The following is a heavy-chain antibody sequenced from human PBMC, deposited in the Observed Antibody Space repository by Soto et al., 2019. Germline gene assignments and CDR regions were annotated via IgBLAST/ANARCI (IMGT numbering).Heavy chain of an antibody. CDR1: GFTFSSYA. Sequence: GGSLRLSCAASGFTFSSYAMSWVRQAPGKGLEWVSAISGSGGSTYYADSVKGRFTISRDNSKNTLYLQMNSLRAEDTAVYYCAKDLKKVFWSGYYVSWFDPWGQGTLVTVSS. V-gene: IGHV3-23*01. J-gene: IGHJ5*02. D-gene: IGHD3-3*01. CDR3: AKDLKKVFWSGYYVSWFDP. CDR2: ISGSGGST.